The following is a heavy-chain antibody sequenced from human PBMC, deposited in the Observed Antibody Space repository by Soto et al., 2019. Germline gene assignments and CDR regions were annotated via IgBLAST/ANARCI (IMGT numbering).Heavy chain of an antibody. Sequence: SETLSLTCTVSGGSVSSGSYYWSCIRQPPGKGLEWIGYIYYSGSTNYNPSLKSRVTISVDTSKNQFSLKLSSVTAADTAVYYCARGGQWLVSGNWFDPWGQGTLVTVSS. CDR1: GGSVSSGSYY. V-gene: IGHV4-61*01. CDR3: ARGGQWLVSGNWFDP. D-gene: IGHD6-19*01. J-gene: IGHJ5*02. CDR2: IYYSGST.